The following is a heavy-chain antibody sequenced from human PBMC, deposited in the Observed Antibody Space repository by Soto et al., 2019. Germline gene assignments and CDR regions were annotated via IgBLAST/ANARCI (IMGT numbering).Heavy chain of an antibody. V-gene: IGHV3-48*03. J-gene: IGHJ6*02. CDR2: ISSSGSTI. D-gene: IGHD3-10*01. CDR1: GFTFSSYE. Sequence: SLRLSCAASGFTFSSYEMNWVRQAPRKGLEWVSYISSSGSTIYYADSVKGRFTISRDNAKNSLYLQMNSLRAEDTAVYYCARSRGTMVRGVIMIYYYYGMDVWGQGTTVTVS. CDR3: ARSRGTMVRGVIMIYYYYGMDV.